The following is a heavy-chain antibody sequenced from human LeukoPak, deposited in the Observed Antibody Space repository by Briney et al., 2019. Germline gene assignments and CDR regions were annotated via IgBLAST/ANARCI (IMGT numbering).Heavy chain of an antibody. V-gene: IGHV1-18*01. CDR1: GYTFTNFG. Sequence: ASVTVSCTASGYTFTNFGISWVRQAPGQGLEWMGWISAYNGNTNYAQKLQGRVTMTTDRSTSTAYMDLRSLRSDDTATYYCARDRDDFTGDYWGQGTLVTVSS. CDR2: ISAYNGNT. CDR3: ARDRDDFTGDY. D-gene: IGHD1-1*01. J-gene: IGHJ4*02.